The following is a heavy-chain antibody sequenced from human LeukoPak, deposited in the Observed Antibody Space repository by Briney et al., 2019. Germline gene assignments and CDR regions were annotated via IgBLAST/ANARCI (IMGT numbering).Heavy chain of an antibody. Sequence: SETLSLTCTVSGGSISSYYWSWIRQPPGKGLEWIGYIYYSGSTNYNPSLKSRVTISVDTSKNQFSLKLSSVTAAGTAVYYCARAALRYFDWSLRFSAFDIWGQGTVVTVSS. CDR2: IYYSGST. J-gene: IGHJ3*02. CDR3: ARAALRYFDWSLRFSAFDI. D-gene: IGHD3-9*01. CDR1: GGSISSYY. V-gene: IGHV4-59*12.